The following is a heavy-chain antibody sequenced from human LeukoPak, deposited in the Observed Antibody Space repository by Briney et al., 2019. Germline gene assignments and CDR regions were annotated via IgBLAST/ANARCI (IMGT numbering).Heavy chain of an antibody. V-gene: IGHV4-38-2*02. CDR1: GYSISSGYY. J-gene: IGHJ6*03. Sequence: SETLSLTCTVSGYSISSGYYWGWIRQPPGKGLEWIGSIYHSGSTHYNPSLKSRDTISVDASKTQFSMKLSSGAAADTAVYYCARVLYVRGYELYYYYYYMDVWGKGTTVTISS. D-gene: IGHD5-12*01. CDR3: ARVLYVRGYELYYYYYYMDV. CDR2: IYHSGST.